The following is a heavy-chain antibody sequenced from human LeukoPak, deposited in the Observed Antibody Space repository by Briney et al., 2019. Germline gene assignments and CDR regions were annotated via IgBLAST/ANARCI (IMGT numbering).Heavy chain of an antibody. J-gene: IGHJ6*02. CDR1: GGTFSSYA. D-gene: IGHD2-2*01. V-gene: IGHV1-69*13. CDR2: IIPIFGTA. CDR3: ALTRSNPYYYGMDV. Sequence: SVKVSCKASGGTFSSYAISWVRQAPGQGLEWMGGIIPIFGTANYAQKFQGRVTITADESTSTAYMELSSLRSEDTAVYYRALTRSNPYYYGMDVWGQGTTVTVSS.